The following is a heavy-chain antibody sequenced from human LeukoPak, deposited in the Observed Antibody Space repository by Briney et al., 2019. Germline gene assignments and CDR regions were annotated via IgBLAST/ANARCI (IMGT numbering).Heavy chain of an antibody. CDR1: GFTFDDYA. J-gene: IGHJ4*02. Sequence: GGSLRLSCAASGFTFDDYAMHWVRQAPGKGLEWVAGITWNSGTIAYADSVKGRFTISRDNAKNSLYLQMNSLRAEDTAVYYCATIEAVRFHYWGQGTLVTVSS. D-gene: IGHD5-24*01. V-gene: IGHV3-9*01. CDR2: ITWNSGTI. CDR3: ATIEAVRFHY.